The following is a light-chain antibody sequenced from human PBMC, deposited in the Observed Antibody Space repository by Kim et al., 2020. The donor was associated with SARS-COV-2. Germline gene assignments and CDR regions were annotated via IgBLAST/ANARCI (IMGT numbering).Light chain of an antibody. J-gene: IGLJ2*01. CDR2: SNN. Sequence: ELTQLPSASGTPGQRVTISCSGSSSNIGSNTVNWYQQLPGTAPKLLIYSNNQRPSGVPDRFSGSKSGTSASLAISGLQSEDEADYYCAAWDDSLNGPVFGGGPKLTVL. CDR3: AAWDDSLNGPV. CDR1: SSNIGSNT. V-gene: IGLV1-44*01.